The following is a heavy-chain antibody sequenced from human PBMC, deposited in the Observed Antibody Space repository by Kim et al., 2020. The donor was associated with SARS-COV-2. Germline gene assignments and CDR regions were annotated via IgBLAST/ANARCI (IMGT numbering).Heavy chain of an antibody. J-gene: IGHJ5*02. V-gene: IGHV4-34*01. CDR2: INHSGST. CDR1: GGSFSGYY. CDR3: ARGVNRRMSVAQYCSGGSCYNWFDP. Sequence: SETLSLTCAVYGGSFSGYYWSWIRQPPGKGLEWIGEINHSGSTNYNPSLKSRVTISVDTSKNQFSLKLSSVTAADTAVYYCARGVNRRMSVAQYCSGGSCYNWFDPWGQGTLVTVSS. D-gene: IGHD2-15*01.